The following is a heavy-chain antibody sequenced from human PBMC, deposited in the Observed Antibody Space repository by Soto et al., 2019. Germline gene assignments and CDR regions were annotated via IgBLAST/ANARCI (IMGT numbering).Heavy chain of an antibody. Sequence: QVQLVESGGGVVQPGRSLRHSCAASGFPFTTYGMHWVRDGPGKGLEWVAVISYDGSNKFYADSVKCRFTISRDNSKNTLYLQMSSLRPDDTALYYCVGGQYYFDYRGQGTLVIVSS. CDR3: VGGQYYFDY. J-gene: IGHJ4*02. V-gene: IGHV3-30*03. CDR1: GFPFTTYG. CDR2: ISYDGSNK. D-gene: IGHD3-10*01.